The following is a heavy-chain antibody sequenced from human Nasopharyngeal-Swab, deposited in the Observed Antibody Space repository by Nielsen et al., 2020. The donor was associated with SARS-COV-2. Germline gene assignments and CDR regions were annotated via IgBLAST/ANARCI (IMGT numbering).Heavy chain of an antibody. J-gene: IGHJ5*01. CDR2: VYSNGSP. D-gene: IGHD5-12*01. CDR3: ARGPITLRRWFDP. V-gene: IGHV4-4*07. Sequence: GSLRLSCTVSGGSISSYYWSWIRQPAGKRLEWIGRVYSNGSPNYNPSLKSRVTMSADASKNQFSLKLTSVTAADTAVYYCARGPITLRRWFDPWGQGTLVTVSS. CDR1: GGSISSYY.